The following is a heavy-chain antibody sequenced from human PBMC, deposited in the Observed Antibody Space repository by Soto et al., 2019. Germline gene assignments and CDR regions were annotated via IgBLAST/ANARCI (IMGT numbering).Heavy chain of an antibody. V-gene: IGHV3-9*01. CDR3: VKASTYSSSQGWFDP. D-gene: IGHD6-6*01. Sequence: GRSLRLSCAASGFSFDGYAMNWVRQPPGKGLEWVSGISWNSGNIDYADSVKGRFTISRDNAKNSLYLQMNSLRAEDTALYYCVKASTYSSSQGWFDPWGQGTMVTVSS. J-gene: IGHJ5*02. CDR2: ISWNSGNI. CDR1: GFSFDGYA.